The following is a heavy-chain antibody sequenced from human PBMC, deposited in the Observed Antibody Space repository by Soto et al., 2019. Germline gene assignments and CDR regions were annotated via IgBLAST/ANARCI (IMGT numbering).Heavy chain of an antibody. V-gene: IGHV1-69*01. Sequence: QVHLVQSGDEVKRPGSSVKVTCKASGGTFSFYSIGWVRQAPGQGLEWMGRTISAFGSSNSAQKFRGRVSMPADESTGTAYVELTSPTSECTGVYYCPVYCRGRTCSGPPSGLGVWGGGTTVIVSS. CDR1: GGTFSFYS. CDR3: PVYCRGRTCSGPPSGLGV. J-gene: IGHJ6*02. D-gene: IGHD2-15*01. CDR2: TISAFGSS.